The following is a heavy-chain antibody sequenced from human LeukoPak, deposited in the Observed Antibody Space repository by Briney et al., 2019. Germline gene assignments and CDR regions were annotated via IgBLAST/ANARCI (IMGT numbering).Heavy chain of an antibody. V-gene: IGHV3-30-3*02. CDR3: AKRPGGTPGGYYFDY. D-gene: IGHD3-16*01. Sequence: GRSLRLSCAASRFTFSNYAMHRVRQTPGKGLGWVAVISYDGSNKYYADSVKGRFTISRDNSKNTLYLQMNSLRAEDTAVYYCAKRPGGTPGGYYFDYWGQGTLVTVSS. J-gene: IGHJ4*02. CDR2: ISYDGSNK. CDR1: RFTFSNYA.